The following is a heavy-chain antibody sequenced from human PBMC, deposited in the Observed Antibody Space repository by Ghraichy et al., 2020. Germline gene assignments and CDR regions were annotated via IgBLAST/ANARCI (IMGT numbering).Heavy chain of an antibody. CDR3: ARLDSTLVTGGK. J-gene: IGHJ4*02. Sequence: GGSLRLSCAASGFTFSRNWMSWVRQAPGKGLEWVAIIKEDGSEKHYGGSVRGRFTISSDNAKNSLFLQMNSLRAEDTAVYYCARLDSTLVTGGKWGQGTLVTVSS. D-gene: IGHD3-9*01. CDR2: IKEDGSEK. V-gene: IGHV3-7*01. CDR1: GFTFSRNW.